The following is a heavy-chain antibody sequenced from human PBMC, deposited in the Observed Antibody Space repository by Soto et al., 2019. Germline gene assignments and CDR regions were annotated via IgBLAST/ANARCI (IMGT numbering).Heavy chain of an antibody. CDR2: IDNEGNDI. J-gene: IGHJ3*01. V-gene: IGHV3-74*01. CDR3: AIAGSDPGFEV. CDR1: GFTFSTYW. D-gene: IGHD3-10*01. Sequence: EVQVVESGGGLVQPGESLRLSCAASGFTFSTYWMHWVRQAPGKGLVWVTRIDNEGNDIIYADYVKGRFTISRDNAKKTLYMQRHRLRDDDTSVYFGAIAGSDPGFEVWGQGTLVTVSS.